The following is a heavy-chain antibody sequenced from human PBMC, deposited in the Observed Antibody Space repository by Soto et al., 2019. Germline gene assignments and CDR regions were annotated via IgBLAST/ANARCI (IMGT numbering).Heavy chain of an antibody. V-gene: IGHV5-51*01. J-gene: IGHJ6*02. CDR1: GYSFTSYW. D-gene: IGHD2-2*02. CDR2: IYPGDSDT. Sequence: GESLKISCKGSGYSFTSYWIGWVRQMPGKGLEWMGIIYPGDSDTRYSPSFQGQVTISADKSISTAYLQWSSLKASDTAMYYCARLSGCSSTSCYTHMDVWGQGTTVTVSS. CDR3: ARLSGCSSTSCYTHMDV.